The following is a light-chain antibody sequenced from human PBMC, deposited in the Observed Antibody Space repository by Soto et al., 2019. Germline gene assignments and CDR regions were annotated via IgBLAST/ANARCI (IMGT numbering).Light chain of an antibody. CDR1: SGHSSYA. CDR3: QTWGTGIHV. J-gene: IGLJ2*01. Sequence: QLVLTQSPSASASLGASVKLTCTLSSGHSSYAIAWHQQQPGRGPRYLMKLNSDGSHNKGDGIPDRFSGSSSGAERYLTISSLQSDDEADYYCQTWGTGIHVFGGGTKLTVL. CDR2: LNSDGSH. V-gene: IGLV4-69*01.